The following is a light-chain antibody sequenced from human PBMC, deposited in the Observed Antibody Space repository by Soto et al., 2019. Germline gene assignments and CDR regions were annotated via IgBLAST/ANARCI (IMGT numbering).Light chain of an antibody. V-gene: IGKV3-20*01. Sequence: EVVLTQSPVTLSLSPGERATLSCRASQSVNTRYLAWYQQKPGQAPSLLIFGGSIRATGIPERFTGDASGTDFTLSISRVEPEDFAVYYCQQYSDSSPITFGQATRLENK. CDR1: QSVNTRY. J-gene: IGKJ5*01. CDR3: QQYSDSSPIT. CDR2: GGS.